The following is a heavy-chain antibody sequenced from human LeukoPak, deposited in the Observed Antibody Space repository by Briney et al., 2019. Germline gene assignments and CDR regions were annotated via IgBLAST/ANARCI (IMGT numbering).Heavy chain of an antibody. D-gene: IGHD2-21*01. Sequence: GGSLRLSCAASGFTFSSYWMQWVRQAPGKGLVWVSRISGDGSSTGYTDSVKGRFTISRDNAKNTLYLQMNSLRVEDTAAYYCARDWWGSSDYWGQGTLVTVSS. J-gene: IGHJ4*02. CDR1: GFTFSSYW. V-gene: IGHV3-74*01. CDR2: ISGDGSST. CDR3: ARDWWGSSDY.